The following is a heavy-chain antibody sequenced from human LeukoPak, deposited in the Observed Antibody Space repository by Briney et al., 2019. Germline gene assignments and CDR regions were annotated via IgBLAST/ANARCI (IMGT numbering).Heavy chain of an antibody. J-gene: IGHJ4*02. CDR1: GFTFSSYA. CDR2: ICTSGERA. V-gene: IGHV3-23*01. CDR3: AKDRGSGYHYFDY. D-gene: IGHD3-22*01. Sequence: PGGSLRLSCPVSGFTFSSYAMSWVRQAPGRGLEWVSVICTSGERAYYADSVKGRFTISRDNSKNTLYLQMNSLRAEDTAVYYCAKDRGSGYHYFDYWGQGTLVTVSS.